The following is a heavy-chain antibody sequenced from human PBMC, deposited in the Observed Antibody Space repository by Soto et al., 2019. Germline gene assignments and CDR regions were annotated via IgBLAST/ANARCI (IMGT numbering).Heavy chain of an antibody. CDR2: ISYDGSNK. Sequence: QVQLVESGGGVVQPGRSLRLSCAASGFTFSSYGMHWVRQAPGKGLEWVAVISYDGSNKYYADSVKGRFTISRDNSKNTLYQQLNSLRAEDTDVYYCAKESMWGGNHFFGMDVWGQETTVTVSS. CDR1: GFTFSSYG. J-gene: IGHJ6*02. D-gene: IGHD2-15*01. CDR3: AKESMWGGNHFFGMDV. V-gene: IGHV3-30*18.